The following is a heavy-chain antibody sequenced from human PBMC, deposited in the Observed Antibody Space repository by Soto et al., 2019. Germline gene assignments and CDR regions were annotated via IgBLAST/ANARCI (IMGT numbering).Heavy chain of an antibody. V-gene: IGHV4-39*01. CDR1: GGSISSRSSY. J-gene: IGHJ4*02. D-gene: IGHD3-22*01. CDR2: IYHLGNT. CDR3: AGLYPYESTGSHLDY. Sequence: SETLSLTCTVSGGSISSRSSYWGWIRQPPGKGLEWIGSIYHLGNTYYNPSLGSRVTISVDKSKNQFTLKLTSVTAADTAVFYCAGLYPYESTGSHLDYWGQGILVTVSS.